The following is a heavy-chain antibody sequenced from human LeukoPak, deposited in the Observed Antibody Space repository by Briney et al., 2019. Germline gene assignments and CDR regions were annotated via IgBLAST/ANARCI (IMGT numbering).Heavy chain of an antibody. J-gene: IGHJ5*02. CDR3: AKKHTAAGPKSNWFDP. V-gene: IGHV3-48*03. D-gene: IGHD6-13*01. Sequence: QPGGSLRLSCAASGFTFSSYEMNWVRQAPGKGLERVSYISSSGSNIYYADSVKGRFTISRDSAKNSLYLQMNSLRAEDTAVYYCAKKHTAAGPKSNWFDPWGQGTLVTVSS. CDR1: GFTFSSYE. CDR2: ISSSGSNI.